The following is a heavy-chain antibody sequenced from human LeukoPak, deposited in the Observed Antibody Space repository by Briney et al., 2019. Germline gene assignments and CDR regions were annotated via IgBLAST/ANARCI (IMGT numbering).Heavy chain of an antibody. CDR1: GGSFSGYY. J-gene: IGHJ4*02. D-gene: IGHD6-13*01. CDR3: ARTLSSWAPAFDY. V-gene: IGHV4-34*01. Sequence: SETLSLTCAVYGGSFSGYYWSWVRQPPGKGLEWIGEINHSGSTNYNPSLESRVTISVDTSKNQFSLKLSSVTAADTAVYYCARTLSSWAPAFDYWGQGTLVTVSS. CDR2: INHSGST.